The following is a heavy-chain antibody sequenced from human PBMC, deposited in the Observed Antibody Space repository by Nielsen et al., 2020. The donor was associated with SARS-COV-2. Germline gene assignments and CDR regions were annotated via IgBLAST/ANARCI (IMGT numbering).Heavy chain of an antibody. CDR2: ISYDGNTA. V-gene: IGHV3-30-3*01. J-gene: IGHJ6*03. CDR3: AKDQWELLTYYYYYYMDV. D-gene: IGHD1-26*01. Sequence: GESLKISCAASGFMFSNYAMHWVRQAPGKGLEWVAIISYDGNTAYNEHSVKGRFTISRDNSKNTLYLQMNSLRAEDTAVYYCAKDQWELLTYYYYYYMDVWGKGTTVTVSS. CDR1: GFMFSNYA.